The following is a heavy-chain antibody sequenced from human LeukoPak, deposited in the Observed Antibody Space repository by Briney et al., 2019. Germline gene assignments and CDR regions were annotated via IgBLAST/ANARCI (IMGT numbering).Heavy chain of an antibody. CDR3: AREDRPVVVVDGLQYFVNWFDP. J-gene: IGHJ5*02. CDR1: GGSISSSSYY. D-gene: IGHD2-2*01. Sequence: SETLSLTCIVSGGSISSSSYYWGWIRQPPGKGLEWIASIYYSGIAHYNPSLKSRVTMSVDTSRNQFSLKLSSVTAADTAVYYCAREDRPVVVVDGLQYFVNWFDPWGQGTLVTVSS. V-gene: IGHV4-39*02. CDR2: IYYSGIA.